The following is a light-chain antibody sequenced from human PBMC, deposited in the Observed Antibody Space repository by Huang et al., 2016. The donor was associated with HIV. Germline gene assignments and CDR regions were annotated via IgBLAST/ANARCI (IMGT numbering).Light chain of an antibody. CDR3: QQYNNWLG. Sequence: EIVMTQSPATLSVSPGERATLSCRASQSVSSNLAWYQQKPGQAPRLLIYGASTRATGIPARFSGSVSGTEFTLTISSLQSEDFAVYYCQQYNNWLGFGQGTKVEIK. J-gene: IGKJ1*01. V-gene: IGKV3-15*01. CDR1: QSVSSN. CDR2: GAS.